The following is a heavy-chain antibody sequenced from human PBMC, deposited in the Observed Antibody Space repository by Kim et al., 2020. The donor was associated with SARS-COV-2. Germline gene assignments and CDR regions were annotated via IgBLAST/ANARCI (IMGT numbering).Heavy chain of an antibody. V-gene: IGHV4-31*03. CDR1: GGSISSGGYY. CDR3: ARANYCSGGSCYRAWFDP. J-gene: IGHJ5*02. CDR2: IYYSGST. Sequence: SETLSLTCTVSGGSISSGGYYWSWIRQHPGKGLEWIGYIYYSGSTYYNPSLKSRVTISVDTSKNQFSLKLSSVTAADTAVYYCARANYCSGGSCYRAWFDPWGQGTLVTVSS. D-gene: IGHD2-15*01.